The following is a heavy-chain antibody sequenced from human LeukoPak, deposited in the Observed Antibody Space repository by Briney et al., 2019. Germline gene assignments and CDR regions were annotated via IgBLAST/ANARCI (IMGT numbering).Heavy chain of an antibody. Sequence: GGSLRLSCAASGFTFSSYWMSWVRQAPGKGLEWVANIKQDGSEKYYVDSVKGRFTISRDNAKNSLYLQMNSLTAEDTAVYYCARENSSGWPGDYYYYGMDVWGQGTTVTVSS. CDR3: ARENSSGWPGDYYYYGMDV. V-gene: IGHV3-7*01. CDR1: GFTFSSYW. CDR2: IKQDGSEK. D-gene: IGHD6-19*01. J-gene: IGHJ6*02.